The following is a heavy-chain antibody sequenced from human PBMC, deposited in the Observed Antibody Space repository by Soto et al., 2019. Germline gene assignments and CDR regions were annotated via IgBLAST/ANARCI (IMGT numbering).Heavy chain of an antibody. CDR2: ISSSSSTI. D-gene: IGHD2-2*01. V-gene: IGHV3-48*01. J-gene: IGHJ3*02. CDR1: GFTFSSYS. CDR3: ARDRGGGLRNIVVVGWGRRGAFDI. Sequence: EVQLVESGGGLVQPGGSLRLSCAASGFTFSSYSMNWVRQAPGKGLEWVSYISSSSSTIYYADSVKGRFTISRDNAKNSLYLQMNSRRAEDTAVYYCARDRGGGLRNIVVVGWGRRGAFDIWGQGTMVTVSS.